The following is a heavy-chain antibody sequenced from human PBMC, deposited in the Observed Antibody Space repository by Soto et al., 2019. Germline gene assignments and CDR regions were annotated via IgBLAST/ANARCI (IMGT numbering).Heavy chain of an antibody. D-gene: IGHD2-15*01. CDR1: GYTFTNYY. V-gene: IGHV1-46*01. Sequence: GSVKVSCKTSGYTFTNYYIHGVLRSPGRGLEWMGVINPSGISTTYAQKFQGRVTMTRDTSTSTVYMDLSSLRPEDTAVYFCARVPVSYRAPCSGGSCYLFDYWGQGTLVTVSS. CDR3: ARVPVSYRAPCSGGSCYLFDY. CDR2: INPSGIST. J-gene: IGHJ4*02.